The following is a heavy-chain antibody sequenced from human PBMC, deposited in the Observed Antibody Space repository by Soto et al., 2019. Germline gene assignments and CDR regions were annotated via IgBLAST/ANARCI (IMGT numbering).Heavy chain of an antibody. Sequence: QVQLVQPGAEVRKPGASVKVSCKASGDIFTNFDFNWVRQATGQGLEWIGWMRANSGDTGHDQKFQGRVRMTRDTSMSTAYMALSSLRAEDTAVYYCARYIFGQGFKAWGQGTLVFVSS. CDR3: ARYIFGQGFKA. J-gene: IGHJ5*02. D-gene: IGHD3-3*02. V-gene: IGHV1-8*01. CDR1: GDIFTNFD. CDR2: MRANSGDT.